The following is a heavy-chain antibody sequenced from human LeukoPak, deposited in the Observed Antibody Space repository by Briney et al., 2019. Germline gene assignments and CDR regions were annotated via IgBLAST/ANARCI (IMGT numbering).Heavy chain of an antibody. D-gene: IGHD1-7*01. CDR3: AAKVELRSNGPYFNS. J-gene: IGHJ4*02. Sequence: GGSLRLSCAPSGFTVSSNYMSRVRQAPGKGLEWVSVIYSGGDTFYADSVKGRFTISRDNSKNTLYLQMNSLRAEDTAVYYCAAKVELRSNGPYFNSWGQGTLVTVSS. CDR2: IYSGGDT. V-gene: IGHV3-53*01. CDR1: GFTVSSNY.